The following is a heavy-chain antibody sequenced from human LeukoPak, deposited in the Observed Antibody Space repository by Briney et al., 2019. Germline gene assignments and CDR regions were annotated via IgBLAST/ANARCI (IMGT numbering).Heavy chain of an antibody. CDR2: ISGSGGST. J-gene: IGHJ4*02. Sequence: GASLRLSCAASGFTFSSYAMSWVRQAPGKGLEWVSAISGSGGSTYYADSVKGRFTISRDNSKNTLYLQMNSLRAEDTAVYYCAKAYYDFWSGSEWHFDYWAREPWSPSPQ. CDR3: AKAYYDFWSGSEWHFDY. D-gene: IGHD3-3*01. V-gene: IGHV3-23*01. CDR1: GFTFSSYA.